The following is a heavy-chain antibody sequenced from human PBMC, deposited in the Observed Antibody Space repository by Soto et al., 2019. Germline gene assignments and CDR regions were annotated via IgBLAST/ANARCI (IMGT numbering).Heavy chain of an antibody. V-gene: IGHV5-51*01. CDR2: IYPADSDT. J-gene: IGHJ4*02. D-gene: IGHD1-26*01. CDR3: ARPGTLVGATHGGPFDY. CDR1: GYSFTSYY. Sequence: GESLKISCKGSGYSFTSYYIAWVRQKPGRGLEWVGIIYPADSDTRYSPSFQGHVTISADRATDTTYLQWSSLKASDTAMYYCARPGTLVGATHGGPFDYWGQGTLVTVSS.